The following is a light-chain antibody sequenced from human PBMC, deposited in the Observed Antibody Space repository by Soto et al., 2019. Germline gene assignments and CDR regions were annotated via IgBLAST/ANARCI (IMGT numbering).Light chain of an antibody. Sequence: EIVMTQSPATLSVSPGERATLSCRASQSVSSNLAWYQHNRGQAPRLLIYGASTRATGVPARFSGSGSGTEFTLTISGLQSEDFAVYYCQQYINWPRTFGQGSKVEIK. CDR2: GAS. V-gene: IGKV3-15*01. CDR3: QQYINWPRT. J-gene: IGKJ1*01. CDR1: QSVSSN.